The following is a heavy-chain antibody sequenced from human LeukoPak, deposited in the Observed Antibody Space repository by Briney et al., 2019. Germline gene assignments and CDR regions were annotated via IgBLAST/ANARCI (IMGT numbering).Heavy chain of an antibody. CDR2: ISGGGGDT. J-gene: IGHJ4*02. D-gene: IGHD6-13*01. V-gene: IGHV3-23*01. Sequence: LGGSLRLSCAASGFTFSSYAMTWVRQAPGKGLEWVSGISGGGGDTYYADSVKGRFTVSRDNSKNTLYLQMNSLRAEDTAVYYCAKMARYSSSWADCWGQGTLVTVSS. CDR3: AKMARYSSSWADC. CDR1: GFTFSSYA.